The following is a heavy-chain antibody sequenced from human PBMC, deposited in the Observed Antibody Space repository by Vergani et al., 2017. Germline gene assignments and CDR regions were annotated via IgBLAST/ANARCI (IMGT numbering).Heavy chain of an antibody. J-gene: IGHJ5*02. CDR2: IYTSGST. Sequence: QVQLQESGPGLVKPSQTLSLTCTVSGGSISSGSYYWSWIRQPAGKGLEWIGRIYTSGSTNYNPSLKSRVTMSVDTSKNQFSLKLSSVTAADTAVYYCGQGASYQLVTIGPRGQGTLVT. CDR3: GQGASYQLVTIGP. V-gene: IGHV4-61*02. CDR1: GGSISSGSYY. D-gene: IGHD2-2*01.